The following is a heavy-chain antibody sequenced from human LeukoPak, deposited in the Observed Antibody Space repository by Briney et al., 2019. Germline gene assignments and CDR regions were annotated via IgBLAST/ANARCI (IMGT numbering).Heavy chain of an antibody. CDR1: GGSISSHY. Sequence: SETLSLTCTVSGGSISSHYWSWIRQPPGKGLEWIGYIYYSGSTNYNPSLKSRVTISVDTSKNQFSLKLSSVTAADTAVYYCASLLPYSSSYISGAFDIWGQGTVVTVSS. V-gene: IGHV4-59*11. CDR3: ASLLPYSSSYISGAFDI. J-gene: IGHJ3*02. D-gene: IGHD6-6*01. CDR2: IYYSGST.